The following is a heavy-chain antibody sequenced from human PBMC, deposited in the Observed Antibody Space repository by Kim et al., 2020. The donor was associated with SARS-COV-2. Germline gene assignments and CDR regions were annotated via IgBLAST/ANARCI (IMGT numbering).Heavy chain of an antibody. CDR3: ARGYCSSTSCYDYYYYYGMDV. D-gene: IGHD2-2*01. J-gene: IGHJ6*02. CDR2: IYSGGST. CDR1: GFTVSSNY. V-gene: IGHV3-66*01. Sequence: GVSLRLSCAASGFTVSSNYMSWVRQAPGKGLEWVSVIYSGGSTYYADSVKGRFTISRDNSKNTLYLQMNSLRAEDTAVYYCARGYCSSTSCYDYYYYYGMDVWGQGTTVTVSS.